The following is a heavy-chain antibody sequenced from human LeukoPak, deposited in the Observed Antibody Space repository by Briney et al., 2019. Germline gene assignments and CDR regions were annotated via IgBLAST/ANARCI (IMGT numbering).Heavy chain of an antibody. Sequence: PGGSLRLSCAASGFTFSSYAMHWVRQAPGKGLEWVAVIPYDGSNKYYADSVKGRFTISRDNAKNSLYLQMNSLRAEDTAVYYCARVRAYYDSSGYYFLRYYYYMDVWGKGTTVTVSS. CDR2: IPYDGSNK. CDR3: ARVRAYYDSSGYYFLRYYYYMDV. CDR1: GFTFSSYA. J-gene: IGHJ6*03. V-gene: IGHV3-30*04. D-gene: IGHD3-22*01.